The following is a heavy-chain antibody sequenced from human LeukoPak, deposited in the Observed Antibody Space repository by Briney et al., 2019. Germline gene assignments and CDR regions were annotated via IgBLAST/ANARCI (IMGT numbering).Heavy chain of an antibody. V-gene: IGHV4-4*07. CDR3: AGDVGKAY. Sequence: SETLSLTCTVSGFSISTYYWSWFRQPAGKGLEWIGRIHSSGNTNYNPSLQSRVSLSIDTSQNQFSLRLTSLTAADTAVYFWAGDVGKAYWGQGLLAIVSS. D-gene: IGHD4-23*01. CDR2: IHSSGNT. J-gene: IGHJ4*02. CDR1: GFSISTYY.